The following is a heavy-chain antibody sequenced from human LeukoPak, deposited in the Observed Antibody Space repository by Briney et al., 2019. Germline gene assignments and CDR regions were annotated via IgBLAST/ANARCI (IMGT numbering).Heavy chain of an antibody. Sequence: GASVKVSCKASGYTFTCYYMHWVPQAPGQGLEWMGWINPNSGGTNYAQKFQGRVTMTRYTSISTGYMEVSRLRSDDTAVYYCARGYLAIGEDRLGNYLGQGRLVTVSS. D-gene: IGHD2-15*01. J-gene: IGHJ4*02. CDR3: ARGYLAIGEDRLGNY. CDR2: INPNSGGT. CDR1: GYTFTCYY. V-gene: IGHV1-2*02.